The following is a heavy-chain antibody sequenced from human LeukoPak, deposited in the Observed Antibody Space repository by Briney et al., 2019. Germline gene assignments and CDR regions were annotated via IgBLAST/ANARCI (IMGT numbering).Heavy chain of an antibody. CDR2: MNSNSGNT. CDR3: TWDSSGYYVSDGFDI. D-gene: IGHD3-22*01. J-gene: IGHJ3*02. CDR1: GYTFTSYD. Sequence: ASVKVSCKASGYTFTSYDINWVRQAPGQGLEWMGWMNSNSGNTDYAHKFQSRVTMTRNTSKSKVYMELSSLRSADTAVYYCTWDSSGYYVSDGFDIWGQGTMVTVSS. V-gene: IGHV1-8*02.